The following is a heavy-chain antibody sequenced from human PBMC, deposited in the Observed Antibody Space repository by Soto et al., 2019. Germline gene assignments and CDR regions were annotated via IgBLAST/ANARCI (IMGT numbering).Heavy chain of an antibody. CDR2: SYSDSRT. CDR3: ARGYGAGCYFSDH. Sequence: EMQLVESGGALIQPGGSLRLSCAASGFTVSSNYMSWVRQAPGKGLEWVSGSYSDSRTYFADSVKGRFSISRDSFKNMIYLQMDSLRAEDTAVYFCARGYGAGCYFSDHWGQGTLVTVSS. J-gene: IGHJ5*02. V-gene: IGHV3-53*01. D-gene: IGHD3-10*01. CDR1: GFTVSSNY.